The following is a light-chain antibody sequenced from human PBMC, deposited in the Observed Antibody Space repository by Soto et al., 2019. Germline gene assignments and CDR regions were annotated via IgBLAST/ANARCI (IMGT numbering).Light chain of an antibody. J-gene: IGKJ2*01. CDR1: QSIRGC. Sequence: DIQMTQSPSTLSASVGDRVTITCRASQSIRGCLAWYQQKPGKAPKLLIYDASTLESGVPSRFSGSGSGTEFTLPISSLQPDAVASYYCQQYNRYYTLGQGTKLEIK. V-gene: IGKV1-5*01. CDR3: QQYNRYYT. CDR2: DAS.